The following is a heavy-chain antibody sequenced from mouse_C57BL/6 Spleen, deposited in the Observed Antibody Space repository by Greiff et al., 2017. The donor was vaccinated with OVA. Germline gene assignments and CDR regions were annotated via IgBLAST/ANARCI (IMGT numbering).Heavy chain of an antibody. CDR1: GYAFSSSW. CDR3: ARSYDGYPDYYAMDD. J-gene: IGHJ4*01. V-gene: IGHV1-82*01. Sequence: QVQLQQSGPELVKPGASVKISCKASGYAFSSSWMNWVKQRPGKGLEWIGRIYPGDGDTNYNGKFKGKATLTADKSSSTAYMQLSSLTSEDSAVYFCARSYDGYPDYYAMDDGGQGTSVTVAS. CDR2: IYPGDGDT. D-gene: IGHD2-3*01.